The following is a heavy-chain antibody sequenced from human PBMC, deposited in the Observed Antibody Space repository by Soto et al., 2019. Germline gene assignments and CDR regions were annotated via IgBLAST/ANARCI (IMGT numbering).Heavy chain of an antibody. V-gene: IGHV3-48*03. CDR1: GFTFSNYE. CDR3: ARDQGYCSGSSCYTGLDY. J-gene: IGHJ4*02. CDR2: IGSGGTNI. Sequence: GGSLRLSCAASGFTFSNYEMAWVRQAPGKGLEWVSYIGSGGTNIYYADSVKGRFTISRDNAKNSLFLQMNSLRAEDTAVYYCARDQGYCSGSSCYTGLDYWGQGTLVTVSS. D-gene: IGHD2-2*02.